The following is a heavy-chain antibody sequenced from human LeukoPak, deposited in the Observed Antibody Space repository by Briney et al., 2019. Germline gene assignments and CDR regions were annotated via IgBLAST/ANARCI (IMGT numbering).Heavy chain of an antibody. V-gene: IGHV4-59*01. D-gene: IGHD5-24*01. J-gene: IGHJ3*02. Sequence: PSETLSLTCTVSGGSISSYYWNRTRQPPGKGLEWSGYIYYSGSTNYNPSLKSRVTISVDTSKNQFSLKLSSVTAADTAVYYCAGRLWRRDGYNLSAFDIWGQGTMVTVSS. CDR3: AGRLWRRDGYNLSAFDI. CDR2: IYYSGST. CDR1: GGSISSYY.